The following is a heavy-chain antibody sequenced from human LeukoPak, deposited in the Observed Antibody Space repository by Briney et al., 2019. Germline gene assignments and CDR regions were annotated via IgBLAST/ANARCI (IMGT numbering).Heavy chain of an antibody. V-gene: IGHV3-9*01. Sequence: GGSLRLSCAASGFTFNDYAMHWVRQAQGKGLEWVSGISWNSGSIAYADSVKGRFTNSRDNAKNSLYLQMSSLRAEDTALYYCVKAYDYWGQGTLVTVSS. CDR2: ISWNSGSI. CDR1: GFTFNDYA. J-gene: IGHJ4*02. CDR3: VKAYDY.